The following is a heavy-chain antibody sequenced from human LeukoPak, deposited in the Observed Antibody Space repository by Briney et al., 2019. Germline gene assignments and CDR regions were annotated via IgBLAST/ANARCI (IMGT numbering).Heavy chain of an antibody. CDR1: GSTFSSYA. J-gene: IGHJ4*02. CDR3: ARGYCSSTSCYFFDY. Sequence: GGSLRLSCAASGSTFSSYAMSWDRQAPGKGLEWVSAISGSGGSTYYADSVKGRFTISRDNSKNTLYLQMNSLRAEDMAVYYCARGYCSSTSCYFFDYWGQGTLVTVSS. CDR2: ISGSGGST. V-gene: IGHV3-23*01. D-gene: IGHD2-2*01.